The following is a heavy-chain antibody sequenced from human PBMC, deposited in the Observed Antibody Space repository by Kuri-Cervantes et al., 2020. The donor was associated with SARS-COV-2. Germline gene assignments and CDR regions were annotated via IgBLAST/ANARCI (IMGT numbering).Heavy chain of an antibody. CDR1: GFTFSSYS. CDR3: ARASSGYLPHPNWFDP. V-gene: IGHV3-48*01. J-gene: IGHJ5*02. CDR2: ISSSSSTI. D-gene: IGHD3-22*01. Sequence: GESLKISCAASGFTFSSYSMNWVRQAPGKGLEWVSYISSSSSTIYYADSVRGRFTISRDNAKNSLYLQMNSLRAEDTAVYYCARASSGYLPHPNWFDPWGQGTLVTVSS.